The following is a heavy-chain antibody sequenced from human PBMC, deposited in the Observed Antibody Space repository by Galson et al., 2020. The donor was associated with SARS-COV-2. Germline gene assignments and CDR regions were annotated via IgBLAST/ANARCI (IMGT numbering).Heavy chain of an antibody. Sequence: GESLKISCAASGFTFSRFNMHWVRQAPGTGLEWLTLIWMDGSKIYYADSVKGRFTISRDNSKNTLYLQMNSLRGEDTAVYYCARENWGSSDYGGQGTLVTVTA. CDR3: ARENWGSSDY. CDR2: IWMDGSKI. J-gene: IGHJ4*02. V-gene: IGHV3-33*01. D-gene: IGHD7-27*01. CDR1: GFTFSRFN.